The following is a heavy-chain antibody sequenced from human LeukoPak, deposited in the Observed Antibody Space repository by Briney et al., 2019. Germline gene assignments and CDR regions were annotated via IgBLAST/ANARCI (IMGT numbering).Heavy chain of an antibody. Sequence: PGGSLRLSCAASGFTFSSYWMSWVRQAPGKGLEWVANIKQDGSEKYYVDSVKGRFTISRDNAKNSLYLQMNSLRAEDTAVYYCARLGDTGVGYSYGLWASEAFDIWGQGTMVTVSS. D-gene: IGHD5-18*01. CDR3: ARLGDTGVGYSYGLWASEAFDI. V-gene: IGHV3-7*01. CDR2: IKQDGSEK. J-gene: IGHJ3*02. CDR1: GFTFSSYW.